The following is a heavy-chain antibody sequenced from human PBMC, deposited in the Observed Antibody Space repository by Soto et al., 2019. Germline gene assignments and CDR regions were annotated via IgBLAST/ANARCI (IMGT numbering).Heavy chain of an antibody. CDR1: GGTFSNFG. Sequence: ASVKVSCKASGGTFSNFGFNWVRQATGQGLEWMGWMNPNSGNTGYAQKFQGRVTMTRNTSISTAYMELSSLRSEDTAVYYCARGARGDFWSGSALDVWGQGTTVTVSS. D-gene: IGHD3-3*01. J-gene: IGHJ6*02. CDR3: ARGARGDFWSGSALDV. V-gene: IGHV1-8*02. CDR2: MNPNSGNT.